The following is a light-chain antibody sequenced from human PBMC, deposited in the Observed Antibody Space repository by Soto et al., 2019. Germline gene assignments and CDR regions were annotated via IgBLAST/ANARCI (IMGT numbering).Light chain of an antibody. J-gene: IGKJ1*01. V-gene: IGKV3-20*01. CDR3: QQYVTTPRT. Sequence: EIVLTQSPGILSLSPGARATLSFTASQTVAHNSLAWYQQRPGQAPRLLIYGTSTRATGISDRFSGSGSGTAFTLTISRLEPEDFAVYYCQQYVTTPRTFGQGTKVEFK. CDR1: QTVAHNS. CDR2: GTS.